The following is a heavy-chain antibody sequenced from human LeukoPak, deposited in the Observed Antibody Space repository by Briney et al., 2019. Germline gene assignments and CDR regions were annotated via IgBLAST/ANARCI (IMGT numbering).Heavy chain of an antibody. D-gene: IGHD1-26*01. Sequence: GGSLRPSCAASGFTFSSYWMSWVRQAPGKGLEWVANIKQDGSEKYYVDSVKGRLTISRDNAKNSLFLQMNSLRAEDTAVYYCARVAVGATRVDFDYWGQGTLVTVSS. CDR1: GFTFSSYW. CDR2: IKQDGSEK. V-gene: IGHV3-7*01. J-gene: IGHJ4*02. CDR3: ARVAVGATRVDFDY.